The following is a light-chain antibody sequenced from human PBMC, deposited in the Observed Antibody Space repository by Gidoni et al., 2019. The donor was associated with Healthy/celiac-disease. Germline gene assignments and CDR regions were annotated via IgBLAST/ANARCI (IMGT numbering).Light chain of an antibody. Sequence: EIVMTQSPATLSVSPGERATLSCRASQSVSSNLAWYPHQPGQAPRLLIYGASTRATGIPARFSGSGSQTEFTLTISSLQSEDFAVYYCQQFNNWPYTFGQGTKLEIK. CDR1: QSVSSN. CDR2: GAS. CDR3: QQFNNWPYT. J-gene: IGKJ2*01. V-gene: IGKV3-15*01.